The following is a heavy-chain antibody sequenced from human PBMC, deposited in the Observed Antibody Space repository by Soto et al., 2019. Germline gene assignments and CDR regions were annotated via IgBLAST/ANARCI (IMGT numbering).Heavy chain of an antibody. CDR1: GGSISSYY. CDR2: IYYSGTT. V-gene: IGHV4-59*01. CDR3: ARYSGRYSYNWFDP. Sequence: PETLSLTCTVSGGSISSYYWSWIRQPPGKGLEWIGYIYYSGTTNYNPSLKSRVTISVDTSKNQFSLKLSSVTAADTAVYYCARYSGRYSYNWFDPWGQGTLVTVSS. D-gene: IGHD1-26*01. J-gene: IGHJ5*02.